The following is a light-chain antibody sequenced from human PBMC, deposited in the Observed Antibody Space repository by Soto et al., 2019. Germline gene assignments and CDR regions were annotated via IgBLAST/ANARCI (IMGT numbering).Light chain of an antibody. CDR2: AGS. J-gene: IGKJ2*01. CDR1: QSISTW. V-gene: IGKV1-5*01. CDR3: KQYNSYYT. Sequence: DIQMTQSPSTLSGSVGDRFTITCRASQSISTWLAWYQQKPGKAPKVLIYAGSSLESGVQSRSSGSGSGTEFPLTIRSLQPDDFATYYCKQYNSYYTCGQGTKVDIK.